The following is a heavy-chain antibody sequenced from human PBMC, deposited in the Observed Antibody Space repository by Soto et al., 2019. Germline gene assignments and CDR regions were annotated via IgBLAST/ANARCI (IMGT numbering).Heavy chain of an antibody. Sequence: QVHLVQSEAEVKKPGSSVKVSCKASGGTFTTYAFNWVRQAPGQGLEWMGGIVTISGTTSYAQKFQGRVTVTADRSTSTTYMELGSLTSEDTAVYYCAILPPSGTYFKFDFWGQGTQVTVSS. D-gene: IGHD3-3*01. V-gene: IGHV1-69*06. J-gene: IGHJ4*02. CDR1: GGTFTTYA. CDR2: IVTISGTT. CDR3: AILPPSGTYFKFDF.